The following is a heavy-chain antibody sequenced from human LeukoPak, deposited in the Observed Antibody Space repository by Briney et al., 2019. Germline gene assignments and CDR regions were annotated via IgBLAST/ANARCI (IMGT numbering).Heavy chain of an antibody. CDR2: ISSSSSYI. J-gene: IGHJ6*02. D-gene: IGHD2-2*01. CDR1: GFTFSSYS. Sequence: PGGSLRLSCAASGFTFSSYSMNWVRQAPGKGLEWVSSISSSSSYIYYADSVKGRFTISRDNAKNSLYLQMNSLRAEDTAVYYCARAVSQLLFPYYYYYGMDVWGQGTTVTVSS. CDR3: ARAVSQLLFPYYYYYGMDV. V-gene: IGHV3-21*01.